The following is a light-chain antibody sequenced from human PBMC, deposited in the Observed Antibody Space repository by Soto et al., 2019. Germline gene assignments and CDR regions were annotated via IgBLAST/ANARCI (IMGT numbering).Light chain of an antibody. CDR3: CSYAGISTVI. CDR2: EGT. J-gene: IGLJ2*01. V-gene: IGLV2-23*01. CDR1: SSNVGRYNL. Sequence: QSALTQPASVSGSPGQSITISCTGTSSNVGRYNLVSWYQQHPGKAPKLMIYEGTERPSGVSNRFSGSKSGNTASLTISGLQEEDAANYYCCSYAGISTVIFGGGTKLTVL.